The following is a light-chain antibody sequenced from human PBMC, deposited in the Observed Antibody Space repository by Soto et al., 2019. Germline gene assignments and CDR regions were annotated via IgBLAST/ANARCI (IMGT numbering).Light chain of an antibody. CDR1: HSINSY. V-gene: IGKV3-11*01. J-gene: IGKJ4*01. CDR2: DAS. Sequence: EVVLTQSPATLSLSPGERATLSCRASHSINSYLAWYQQKPGQSPRLLIYDASNRATGIPARFSGSGSGTDFTLTIGSLEPGDFAVYYCQQRSNWPPTFGGGTKVEIK. CDR3: QQRSNWPPT.